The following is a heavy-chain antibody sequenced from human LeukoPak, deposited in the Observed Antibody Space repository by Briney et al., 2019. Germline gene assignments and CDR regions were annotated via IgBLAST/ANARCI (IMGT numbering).Heavy chain of an antibody. J-gene: IGHJ3*02. D-gene: IGHD3-16*01. CDR3: SRDGGENGRSAFDI. CDR1: GLTLSDQY. Sequence: TGGSLRLSCAASGLTLSDQYMDWVRQAPGKGLEWVGRTRSKARRYTTEYAASVKGRFTIPRNDSKNSMSLQMNSLEREDTAVYYCSRDGGENGRSAFDIWGQGTMVTVSS. CDR2: TRSKARRYTT. V-gene: IGHV3-72*01.